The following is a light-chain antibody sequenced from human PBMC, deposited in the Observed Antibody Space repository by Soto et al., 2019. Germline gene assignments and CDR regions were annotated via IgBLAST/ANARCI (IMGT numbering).Light chain of an antibody. CDR3: NSYTSSSTDV. Sequence: QSALTQPASVSGSPGQSITISCTGTSSDVGGFNYVSWYQQHPGKAPKLMIYDVTNRPSGVSYRFSGSKSGNTASLTISGLQAEDEADYYSNSYTSSSTDVFGTG. J-gene: IGLJ1*01. CDR1: SSDVGGFNY. CDR2: DVT. V-gene: IGLV2-14*03.